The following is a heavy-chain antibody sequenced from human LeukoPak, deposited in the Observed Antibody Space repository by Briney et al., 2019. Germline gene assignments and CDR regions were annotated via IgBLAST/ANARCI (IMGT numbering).Heavy chain of an antibody. Sequence: GGSLRLSCAASGFIFDNFGMTWVRQAAGKGLEWISRISASGHSTTYADSVKGRITISRDNSKNTLFLQVHSLRDDDTAVYYCARVDNMVRGIIAYWGQGTLVTVSS. V-gene: IGHV3-23*01. D-gene: IGHD3-10*01. CDR2: ISASGHST. CDR3: ARVDNMVRGIIAY. J-gene: IGHJ4*02. CDR1: GFIFDNFG.